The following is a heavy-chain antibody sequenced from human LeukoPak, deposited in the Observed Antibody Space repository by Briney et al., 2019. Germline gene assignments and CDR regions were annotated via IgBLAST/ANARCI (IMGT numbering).Heavy chain of an antibody. Sequence: PSETLSLTCTVSGGSISSSSYYWGWIRQPPEKGLEWSGSIYYSGSTYYNPSLKSRVTISVDTSKNQSSLKLSSVSAADTAVYYCARRGYGDYGDYWGQGTLVTVSS. CDR3: ARRGYGDYGDY. V-gene: IGHV4-39*01. CDR1: GGSISSSSYY. CDR2: IYYSGST. D-gene: IGHD4-17*01. J-gene: IGHJ4*02.